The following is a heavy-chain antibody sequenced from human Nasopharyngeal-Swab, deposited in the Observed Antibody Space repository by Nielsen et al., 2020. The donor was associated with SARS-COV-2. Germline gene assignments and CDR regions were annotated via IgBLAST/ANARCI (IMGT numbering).Heavy chain of an antibody. J-gene: IGHJ6*02. CDR2: ISYDGINK. D-gene: IGHD3-3*01. CDR3: ARDGLDYDFWSAYFMDV. Sequence: GESLKISCTASGFIFSNYGMHWVRQAPGKGLEWVAVISYDGINKYNADSVKGRFTISRDNAKNSLYLQMNSLRAEDTAVYYCARDGLDYDFWSAYFMDVWGQGTTVTVSS. CDR1: GFIFSNYG. V-gene: IGHV3-30*03.